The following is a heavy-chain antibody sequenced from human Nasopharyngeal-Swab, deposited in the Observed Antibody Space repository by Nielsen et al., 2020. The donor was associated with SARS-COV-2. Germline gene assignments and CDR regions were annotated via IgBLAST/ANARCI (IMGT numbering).Heavy chain of an antibody. CDR2: MSPNSGNT. Sequence: WVRQAPGQGLEGMGWMSPNSGNTGYAQKLQGRVTMTRNTSISTAYMELSSLRSEDTAVYYCARAVEFCSSTSCYSSAFDIWGQGTMVTVSS. J-gene: IGHJ3*02. CDR3: ARAVEFCSSTSCYSSAFDI. V-gene: IGHV1-8*01. D-gene: IGHD2-2*01.